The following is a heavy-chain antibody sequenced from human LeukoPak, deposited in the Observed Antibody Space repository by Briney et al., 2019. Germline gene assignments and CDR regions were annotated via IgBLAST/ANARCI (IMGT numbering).Heavy chain of an antibody. V-gene: IGHV4-59*01. CDR2: IYYSWST. CDR3: ARVTVLDGAAAADYYYYYYMDV. D-gene: IGHD6-13*01. CDR1: VGSISSYH. Sequence: SETLSLICSVSVGSISSYHWSCIRKPPGKALEWIGYIYYSWSTNYNPSLKRRVPISVDTSKNQFSLRLSSVTAADTAVYYCARVTVLDGAAAADYYYYYYMDVWGKGTTVTISS. J-gene: IGHJ6*03.